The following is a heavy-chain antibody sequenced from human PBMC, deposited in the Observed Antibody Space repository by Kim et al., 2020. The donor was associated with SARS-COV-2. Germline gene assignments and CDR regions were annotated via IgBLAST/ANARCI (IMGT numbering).Heavy chain of an antibody. V-gene: IGHV5-51*01. D-gene: IGHD3-16*01. CDR1: HRFTTSW. J-gene: IGHJ6*02. CDR2: IYSVDSDT. CDR3: ARQMVRAGPRPDEYIWFAIDV. Sequence: GESLKISCKHRFTTSWIGWVRQVPGRGLEWMGMIYSVDSDTRYSPSFQGKVTFSVDKSLTTAYLQWGSLQASDTAIYYCARQMVRAGPRPDEYIWFAIDVWGQGTTVTVSS.